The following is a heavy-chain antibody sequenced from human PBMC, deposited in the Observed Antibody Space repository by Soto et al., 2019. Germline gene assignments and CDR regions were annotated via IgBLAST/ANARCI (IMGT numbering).Heavy chain of an antibody. J-gene: IGHJ4*02. CDR3: ARDQRWGYGDRGGAPFDY. Sequence: EVQLLESGGGLVQPGGSLRLSCAASGFTFSSYAMSWVRQAPGKGLEWVSAISGSGGSTYYADSVKGRFTISRDNSKNTLYLQMNSLRAEDTAVYYCARDQRWGYGDRGGAPFDYWGQGTLVTVSS. CDR2: ISGSGGST. V-gene: IGHV3-23*01. CDR1: GFTFSSYA. D-gene: IGHD4-17*01.